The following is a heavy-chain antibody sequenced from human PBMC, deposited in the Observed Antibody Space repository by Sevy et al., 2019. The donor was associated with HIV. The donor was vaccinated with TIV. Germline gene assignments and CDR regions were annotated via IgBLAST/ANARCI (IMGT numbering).Heavy chain of an antibody. J-gene: IGHJ5*02. Sequence: GGSLRLSCTASGFTFRDYAMAWFRQTPGKGLEWVGLIRRKGAGGATDYAESVKGRFTISRDDSRSIAYLEMNSLKTDDTAVYFCARDYARRGWKYVSFDPWGQRTLVTVSS. V-gene: IGHV3-49*03. CDR1: GFTFRDYA. CDR3: ARDYARRGWKYVSFDP. CDR2: IRRKGAGGAT. D-gene: IGHD1-1*01.